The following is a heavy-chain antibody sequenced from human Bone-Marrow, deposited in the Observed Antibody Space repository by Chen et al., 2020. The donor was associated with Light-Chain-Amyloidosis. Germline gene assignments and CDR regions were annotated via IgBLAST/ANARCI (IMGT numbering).Heavy chain of an antibody. V-gene: IGHV5-51*01. CDR1: GYTFPNYW. CDR2: IYPDDSDA. CDR3: AGRRDGYNFDY. J-gene: IGHJ4*02. D-gene: IGHD5-12*01. Sequence: EVQLEQSGPEVKKPGESLKISCKGSGYTFPNYWIGWVRQMPGKGLEWMGVIYPDDSDARYSPSFEGQVTSSADQSITTAYLQWRSLKASDTAMYYCAGRRDGYNFDYWGQGTLVTVSS.